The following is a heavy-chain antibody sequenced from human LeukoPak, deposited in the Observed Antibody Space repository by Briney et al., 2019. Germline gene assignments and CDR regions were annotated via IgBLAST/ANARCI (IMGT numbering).Heavy chain of an antibody. CDR1: GFSNADYG. Sequence: GGSLRLSCVGAGFSNADYGMSWVRLGPGKGLEWVAGIDWNGDALQYADSVKGRFTISRDNAKNSLYLQMDILRPEDTGVYYCARDLSATWYSLAYWGQGTLVTVSS. V-gene: IGHV3-20*04. D-gene: IGHD2-21*02. J-gene: IGHJ4*02. CDR3: ARDLSATWYSLAY. CDR2: IDWNGDAL.